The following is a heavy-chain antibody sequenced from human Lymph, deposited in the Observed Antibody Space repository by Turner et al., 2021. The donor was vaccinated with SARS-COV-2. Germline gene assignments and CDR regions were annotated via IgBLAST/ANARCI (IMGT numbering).Heavy chain of an antibody. J-gene: IGHJ5*02. D-gene: IGHD2-21*02. CDR1: GGSMNSNY. CDR2: IYYRGST. V-gene: IGHV4-59*01. CDR3: ARETVNNWVDP. Sequence: QVQLQESSPRLVKPLETLSLTCTVSGGSMNSNYWSWIRQPPGKRLEWIGYIYYRGSTNYNPSLESRVTISVDTSRNQFSLNLTSVTAADTAIYDCARETVNNWVDPWGQGTLVTVSS.